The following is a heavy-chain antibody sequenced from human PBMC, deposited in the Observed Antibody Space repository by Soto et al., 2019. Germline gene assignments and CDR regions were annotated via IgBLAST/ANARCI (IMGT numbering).Heavy chain of an antibody. CDR3: ARVRNRDGYNYAFDD. V-gene: IGHV1-69*06. Sequence: SVKVSCKASGGTFSSYAISWVRQAPGQGLEWMGGIIPIFGTANYAQKFQGRVTITADKSTSTAYMELSSLRSEDTAVYYCARVRNRDGYNYAFDDWGQGTLVTVSS. CDR1: GGTFSSYA. D-gene: IGHD5-12*01. CDR2: IIPIFGTA. J-gene: IGHJ4*02.